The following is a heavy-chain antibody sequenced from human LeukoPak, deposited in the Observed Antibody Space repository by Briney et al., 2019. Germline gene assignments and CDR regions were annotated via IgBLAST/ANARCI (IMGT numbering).Heavy chain of an antibody. V-gene: IGHV1-18*01. CDR1: GYTFPTSG. Sequence: GASVKVSCKASGYTFPTSGISWVRQAPGQGLEWMGWISVYNHNINYAQKFQGRVTVTTDTSARTAYMELRSLRSDDTAVYYCARANLDCKNGVCYDYWGQGTLVTVSS. CDR3: ARANLDCKNGVCYDY. CDR2: ISVYNHNI. J-gene: IGHJ4*02. D-gene: IGHD2-8*01.